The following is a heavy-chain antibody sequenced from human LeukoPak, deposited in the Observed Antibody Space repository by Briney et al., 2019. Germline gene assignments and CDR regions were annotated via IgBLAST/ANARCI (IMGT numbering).Heavy chain of an antibody. J-gene: IGHJ4*02. D-gene: IGHD2-15*01. CDR2: INHSGST. CDR1: GGSFSGYY. V-gene: IGHV4-34*01. CDR3: ARGLVDVRVVGAYYFDY. Sequence: SETLSLTCAVYGGSFSGYYWSWIRQPPGKGLEGIGEINHSGSTNYNPSLKSRVTISVDTSKNQFSLKLSSVTAADTAVYYCARGLVDVRVVGAYYFDYWGQGTLVTVSS.